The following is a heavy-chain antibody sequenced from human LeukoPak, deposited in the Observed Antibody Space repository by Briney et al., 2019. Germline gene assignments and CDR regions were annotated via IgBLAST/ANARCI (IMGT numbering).Heavy chain of an antibody. V-gene: IGHV1-2*02. CDR3: ARAGVVRTILSDY. CDR2: INPNSGGT. D-gene: IGHD3-10*01. Sequence: ASVKVSCKASGYTFTNYYMHWVRQAPGQGLEWMGWINPNSGGTNYAQKFQGRVTMTRDTSISTAYMELSRLRSDDTAVYYCARAGVVRTILSDYWGQGTLVTVSS. CDR1: GYTFTNYY. J-gene: IGHJ4*02.